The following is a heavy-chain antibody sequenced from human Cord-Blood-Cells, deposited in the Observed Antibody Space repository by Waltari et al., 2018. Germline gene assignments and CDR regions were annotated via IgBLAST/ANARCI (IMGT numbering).Heavy chain of an antibody. CDR3: ARVSRDYYDSSGYYYFDY. Sequence: QVQLVQSGAEVKKPGSSVKVSCKASGGTFSSYAISWVRQAPGQGLEWMGGINPIVGTANCAQEFQGRATITADKSTSTAYRELSSLRCGDTAVYYCARVSRDYYDSSGYYYFDYGGQGTLVTVSS. CDR1: GGTFSSYA. CDR2: INPIVGTA. V-gene: IGHV1-69*06. J-gene: IGHJ4*02. D-gene: IGHD3-22*01.